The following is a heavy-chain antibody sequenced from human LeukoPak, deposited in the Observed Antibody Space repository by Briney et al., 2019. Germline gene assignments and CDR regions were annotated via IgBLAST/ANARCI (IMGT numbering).Heavy chain of an antibody. D-gene: IGHD6-19*01. CDR3: ARGGVAGMNNWFDP. Sequence: ASVKVSCKASGGTFSSYAISWVRQAPGQGLEWLGGIIPIFGTANYAQKFQDRVTITADESTSTAYMELSSLRSEDTAVYYCARGGVAGMNNWFDPWGQGTLVTVSS. V-gene: IGHV1-69*13. CDR1: GGTFSSYA. CDR2: IIPIFGTA. J-gene: IGHJ5*02.